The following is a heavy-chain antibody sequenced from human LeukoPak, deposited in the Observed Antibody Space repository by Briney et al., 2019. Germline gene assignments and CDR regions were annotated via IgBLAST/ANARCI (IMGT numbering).Heavy chain of an antibody. CDR2: ISYDGSNK. Sequence: GGSLRLSCAASGFTFSSYAMHWVRQAPGKGLEWVAVISYDGSNKYYADSVKGRFTISRDNSKNTLYLQMNSLRAEDTAVYYCAREGELSSDYWGQGTLAIVSS. D-gene: IGHD3-16*02. CDR1: GFTFSSYA. V-gene: IGHV3-30*04. J-gene: IGHJ4*02. CDR3: AREGELSSDY.